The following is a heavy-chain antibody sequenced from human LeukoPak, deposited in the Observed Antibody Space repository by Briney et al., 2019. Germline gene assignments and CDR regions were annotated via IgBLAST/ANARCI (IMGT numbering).Heavy chain of an antibody. V-gene: IGHV1-8*01. Sequence: GASVKVSCKASGYTFTSYDINWVQQATGQGLEWMGRMNPNSGNTGYAQKFQGRVTMTRNTSISTAYMELSSLRSADTAVYYCARIAAGSGWFDPWGQGTLVTVSS. D-gene: IGHD6-13*01. CDR3: ARIAAGSGWFDP. CDR2: MNPNSGNT. J-gene: IGHJ5*02. CDR1: GYTFTSYD.